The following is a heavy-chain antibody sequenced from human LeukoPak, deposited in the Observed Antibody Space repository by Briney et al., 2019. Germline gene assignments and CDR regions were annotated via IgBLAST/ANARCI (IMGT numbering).Heavy chain of an antibody. CDR2: INHSGST. D-gene: IGHD6-13*01. V-gene: IGHV4-34*01. CDR1: GGSFSGYY. Sequence: SETLSLTCAVYGGSFSGYYWSWIRQPPGKGLEGIGEINHSGSTNYNPSLKSRVTISVDTSKNQFSLKLSSVTAADTAVYYCARPDYSSSWGFDYWGQGTLVTVSS. J-gene: IGHJ4*02. CDR3: ARPDYSSSWGFDY.